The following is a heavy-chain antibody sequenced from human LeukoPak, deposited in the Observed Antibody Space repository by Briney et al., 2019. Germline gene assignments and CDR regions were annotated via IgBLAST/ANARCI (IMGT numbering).Heavy chain of an antibody. CDR1: GGSISSYY. Sequence: PSETLSLTCTVSGGSISSYYWSWIRQPPGKKLEWIGYIYYSGSTSYNPSLKSRVTISVDTSKNQFSLKLSSVTAADTAVYYCARHQSFYDSSGPFDYWGQGSLVTVSS. CDR3: ARHQSFYDSSGPFDY. D-gene: IGHD3-22*01. V-gene: IGHV4-59*08. J-gene: IGHJ4*02. CDR2: IYYSGST.